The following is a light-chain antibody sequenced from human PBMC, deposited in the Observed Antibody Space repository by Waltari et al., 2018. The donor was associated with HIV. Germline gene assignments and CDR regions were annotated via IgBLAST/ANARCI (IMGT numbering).Light chain of an antibody. J-gene: IGKJ4*01. CDR1: QSLLHRGGYTN. CDR3: MQTLQAPLT. V-gene: IGKV2-28*01. CDR2: LSS. Sequence: DIVLAQSSRSLPVTPGGPAPIPCRASQSLLHRGGYTNLEWYLQKPGQSPQLLIYLSSNRASGVPDRFSGSGSGTEFTLEISRVEAEDVGVYYCMQTLQAPLTFGGGTKVEIK.